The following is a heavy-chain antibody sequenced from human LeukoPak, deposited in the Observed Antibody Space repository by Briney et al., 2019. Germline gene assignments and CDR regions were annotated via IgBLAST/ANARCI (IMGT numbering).Heavy chain of an antibody. CDR3: ARELTVATRFDP. J-gene: IGHJ5*02. CDR1: GYSISSGYY. CDR2: INHSGST. V-gene: IGHV4-38-2*02. D-gene: IGHD5-12*01. Sequence: SETLSLTCAVSGYSISSGYYWGWIRQPPGKGLEWIGEINHSGSTNYNPSLKSRVTISVDTSKNQFSLKLSSVTAADTAVYYCARELTVATRFDPWGQGTLVTVSS.